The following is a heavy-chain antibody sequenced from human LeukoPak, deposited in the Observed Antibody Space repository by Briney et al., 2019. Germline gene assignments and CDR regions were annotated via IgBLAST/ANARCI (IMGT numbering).Heavy chain of an antibody. Sequence: SETLTLTCAVYGGSLSGYYWSWIRQPPGKGLEWIGEINHSGSTNYNPSLKSRVTISVDTSKNQFSLKLSSVTAADTAVYYCARAYSSTVTPFDPWGQGTLVTVSS. CDR1: GGSLSGYY. J-gene: IGHJ5*02. CDR3: ARAYSSTVTPFDP. V-gene: IGHV4-34*01. D-gene: IGHD4-17*01. CDR2: INHSGST.